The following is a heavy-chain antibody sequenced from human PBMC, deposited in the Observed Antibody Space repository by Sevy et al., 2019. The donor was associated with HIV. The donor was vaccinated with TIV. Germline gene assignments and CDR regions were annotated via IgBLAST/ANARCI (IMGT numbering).Heavy chain of an antibody. CDR1: GYTFTSYD. J-gene: IGHJ4*02. Sequence: ASVKVSCKASGYTFTSYDINWVRQATGQGLEWMGWMNPNSGNTGYPQKFQGRVTMTRDTSISTAYMELSRLRSDDTAVYYCASSSSGWYFDYWGQGTLVTVSS. CDR3: ASSSSGWYFDY. V-gene: IGHV1-8*01. CDR2: MNPNSGNT. D-gene: IGHD6-19*01.